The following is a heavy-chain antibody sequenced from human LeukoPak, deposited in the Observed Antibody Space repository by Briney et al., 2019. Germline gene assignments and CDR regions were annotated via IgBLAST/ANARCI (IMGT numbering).Heavy chain of an antibody. V-gene: IGHV3-48*01. D-gene: IGHD6-6*01. CDR2: ISPSSSTI. Sequence: GGSLRLSCAASGFTFSNKSMNWVRQAPGKGLEWVSYISPSSSTIYYADSVKGRFTISRDNAKNPLSLQMNSLRAEDTAVYYCASSSSLGNWGQGTLVTVSS. CDR3: ASSSSLGN. J-gene: IGHJ4*02. CDR1: GFTFSNKS.